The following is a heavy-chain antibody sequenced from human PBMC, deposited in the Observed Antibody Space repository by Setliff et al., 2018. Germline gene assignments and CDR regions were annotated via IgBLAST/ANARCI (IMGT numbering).Heavy chain of an antibody. CDR1: GGSISNSDYY. CDR3: ARLGGGYYYYYMDV. D-gene: IGHD3-16*01. CDR2: VYYSGDT. J-gene: IGHJ6*03. Sequence: SETLSLTCSVSGGSISNSDYYWDWIRQPPGKGLEWIGRVYYSGDTYYIPSLLSRVTISVDTSKNQFSLKLSSVTAADTAVYYCARLGGGYYYYYMDVWGKGTTVTVSS. V-gene: IGHV4-39*01.